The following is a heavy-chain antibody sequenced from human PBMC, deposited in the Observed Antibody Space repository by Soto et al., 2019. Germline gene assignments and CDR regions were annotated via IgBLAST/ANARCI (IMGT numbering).Heavy chain of an antibody. CDR3: AREGLRFRWFDP. CDR2: INHSGST. D-gene: IGHD3-3*01. Sequence: SETLSLTCAVYGGSFSGYYWSWIRQPPGKGLEWIGEINHSGSTNYNPSLKSRVTISVDTSKNQFSLKLSSVTAADTAVYYCAREGLRFRWFDPWGQGILVTVSS. J-gene: IGHJ5*02. CDR1: GGSFSGYY. V-gene: IGHV4-34*01.